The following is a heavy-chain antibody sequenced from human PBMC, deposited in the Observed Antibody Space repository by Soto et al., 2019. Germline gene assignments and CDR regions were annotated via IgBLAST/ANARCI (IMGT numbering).Heavy chain of an antibody. J-gene: IGHJ4*02. CDR2: IYSGGST. Sequence: HPGGSLRLSCAASGFTVSSNYMSWVRQAPGKGLEWVSVIYSGGSTYYADSVKGRFTISRDNSKNTLYLQMNSLRAEDTAVYYCAREHLSVEQWLGFDYWGQGTRVTVSS. D-gene: IGHD6-19*01. CDR1: GFTVSSNY. V-gene: IGHV3-66*01. CDR3: AREHLSVEQWLGFDY.